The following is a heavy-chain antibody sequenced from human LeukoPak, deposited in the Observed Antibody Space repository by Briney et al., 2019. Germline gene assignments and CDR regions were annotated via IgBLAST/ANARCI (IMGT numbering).Heavy chain of an antibody. Sequence: SETLSLTCTVSGDYISSRNNYWGWIRQTPGKGLEWIGSIYDTGRTYYNPSVKNRVTISVDTSKNQFSLRLSSVTAADTAVYYCARALVRGATGYYFDYWGQGTLVTVSS. CDR2: IYDTGRT. V-gene: IGHV4-39*07. D-gene: IGHD3-10*01. CDR1: GDYISSRNNY. CDR3: ARALVRGATGYYFDY. J-gene: IGHJ4*02.